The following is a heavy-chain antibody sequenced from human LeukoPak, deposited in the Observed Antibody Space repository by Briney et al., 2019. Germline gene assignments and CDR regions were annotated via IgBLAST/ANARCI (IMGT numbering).Heavy chain of an antibody. CDR1: GFTFSSYE. Sequence: GGSLRLSCAASGFTFSSYEMNWVRQAPGKGLEWVATIKPDGSEKYHVDSVKGRFTISRDNAKRSLYLQMDSLRAEDTAVYYCARDASAYYWGQGTLVTVSS. CDR2: IKPDGSEK. V-gene: IGHV3-7*01. J-gene: IGHJ4*02. CDR3: ARDASAYY. D-gene: IGHD3-3*01.